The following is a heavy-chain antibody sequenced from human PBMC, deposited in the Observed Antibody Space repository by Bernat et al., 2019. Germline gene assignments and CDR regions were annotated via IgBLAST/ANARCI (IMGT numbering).Heavy chain of an antibody. CDR1: GFTFSSYG. V-gene: IGHV3-33*01. CDR2: IGYDGSNK. D-gene: IGHD5-18*01. Sequence: QVQLVESGGGVVQPGRSLRLSCAASGFTFSSYGMHWVRQAPGKGLEWVAVIGYDGSNKYYADSVKGRFTISRDNSQNTLYLQMNSLRAEDTAVYYCARESSDVDTAMAPLLDSMGFDPWGQGTLVTVSS. CDR3: ARESSDVDTAMAPLLDSMGFDP. J-gene: IGHJ5*02.